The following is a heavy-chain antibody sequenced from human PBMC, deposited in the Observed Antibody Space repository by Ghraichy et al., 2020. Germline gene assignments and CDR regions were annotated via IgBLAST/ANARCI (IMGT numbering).Heavy chain of an antibody. CDR1: GFTFDDYA. Sequence: GGSLRLSCAASGFTFDDYAMHWVRQTPGKGLEWVSGISWNSDNIGYADSVQGRFTISRDNAKDSLYLQMNSLRAEDTAFYYCAKGVKYSGYASFDCWGQGTLVTVSS. CDR2: ISWNSDNI. J-gene: IGHJ4*02. D-gene: IGHD5-12*01. V-gene: IGHV3-9*01. CDR3: AKGVKYSGYASFDC.